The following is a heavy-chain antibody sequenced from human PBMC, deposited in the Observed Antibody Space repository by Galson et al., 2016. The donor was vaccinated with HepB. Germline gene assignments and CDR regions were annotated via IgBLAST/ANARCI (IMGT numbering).Heavy chain of an antibody. CDR1: GYTFTSYH. D-gene: IGHD1-26*01. CDR2: IRPLGGRT. J-gene: IGHJ5*02. CDR3: ARDKFLVDRQDQALPLDP. Sequence: SVKVSCKASGYTFTSYHIHWVRLAPGQGLQWMGMIRPLGGRTNYAQNFQGRVTMTRDTPATTVYMELSSLKSEDTAVYYCARDKFLVDRQDQALPLDPWGQGTLVTVSS. V-gene: IGHV1-46*01.